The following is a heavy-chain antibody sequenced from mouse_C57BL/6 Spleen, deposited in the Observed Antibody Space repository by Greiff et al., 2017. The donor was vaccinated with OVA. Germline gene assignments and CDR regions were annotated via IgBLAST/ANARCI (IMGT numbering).Heavy chain of an antibody. V-gene: IGHV1-52*01. J-gene: IGHJ3*01. CDR2: IDPSDSGT. Sequence: VQLQQPGAELVRPGSSVKLSCKASGYTFTSYWMHWVKQRPIQGLEWIGNIDPSDSGTHYNQKFKDKATLTVDKSSSTAYMQLSSLTSEDSAVYYCARDDYDYSWFAYWGQGTLVTVSA. CDR3: ARDDYDYSWFAY. CDR1: GYTFTSYW. D-gene: IGHD2-4*01.